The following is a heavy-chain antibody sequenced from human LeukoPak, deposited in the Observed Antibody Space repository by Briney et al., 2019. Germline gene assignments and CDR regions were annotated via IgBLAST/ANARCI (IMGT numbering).Heavy chain of an antibody. J-gene: IGHJ3*02. CDR2: IYHSGST. V-gene: IGHV4-30-2*01. CDR3: ARGETYYDFWSGRAAFDI. Sequence: PSETLSLTCTVSGGSISSGGYYWSWIRQPPGKGLEWIGYIYHSGSTSYNPSLKSRVTISVDRSKNQFSLKLSSVTAADTAVYYCARGETYYDFWSGRAAFDIWGQGTMVTVSS. D-gene: IGHD3-3*01. CDR1: GGSISSGGYY.